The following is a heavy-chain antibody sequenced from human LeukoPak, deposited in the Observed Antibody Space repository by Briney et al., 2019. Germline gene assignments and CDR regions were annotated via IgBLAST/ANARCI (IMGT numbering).Heavy chain of an antibody. D-gene: IGHD3-22*01. J-gene: IGHJ4*02. CDR2: ISGSSIST. CDR3: AKAYDSSGYYYLFDY. Sequence: GGSLRLSCAASGFTFSNYDMSWVRQAPGKGLEWVSVISGSSISTYYADSVKGRFTISRDNSKNTLYLQMNSLRAEDTAVYYCAKAYDSSGYYYLFDYWGQGTLVTVSS. CDR1: GFTFSNYD. V-gene: IGHV3-23*01.